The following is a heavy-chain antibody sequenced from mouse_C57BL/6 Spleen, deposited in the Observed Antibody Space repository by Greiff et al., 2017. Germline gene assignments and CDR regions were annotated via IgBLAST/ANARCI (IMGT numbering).Heavy chain of an antibody. D-gene: IGHD1-1*01. CDR3: TRDRNYYGSSYYFDY. CDR2: ISSGGDYI. CDR1: GFTFSSYA. Sequence: VQLKESGEGLVKPGGSLKLSCAASGFTFSSYAMSWVRQTPEKRLEWVAYISSGGDYIYYADTVKGRFTISRDNARNTLYLQMSSLKSEDTAMYYCTRDRNYYGSSYYFDYWGQGTTLTVAS. J-gene: IGHJ2*01. V-gene: IGHV5-9-1*02.